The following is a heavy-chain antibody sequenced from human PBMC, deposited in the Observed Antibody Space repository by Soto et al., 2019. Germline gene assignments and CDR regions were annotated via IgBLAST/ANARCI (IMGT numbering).Heavy chain of an antibody. J-gene: IGHJ6*02. D-gene: IGHD2-15*01. CDR1: GFTFSSYG. CDR2: MSYDGSHK. Sequence: GGSLRLSCAASGFTFSSYGMNWVRQAPGKGLEWVAVMSYDGSHKYYVDSVKGRFTISRDNSKNMLYLQMNSLRDEDTAVYYCARGYCSGGSCYSYYYYGMDVWGQGTTVTVSS. CDR3: ARGYCSGGSCYSYYYYGMDV. V-gene: IGHV3-30*03.